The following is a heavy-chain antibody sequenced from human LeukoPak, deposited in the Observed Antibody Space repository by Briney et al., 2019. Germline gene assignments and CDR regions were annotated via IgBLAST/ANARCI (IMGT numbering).Heavy chain of an antibody. J-gene: IGHJ6*02. CDR3: AREAATTPGYYGMDV. CDR1: GYTFTGYY. Sequence: ASVKVSCKASGYTFTGYYMHWVRQAPGQGLEWMGWINPNSGGTNYAQKFQGRVTMTRDTSISTAYMELSRLRSDDTAVYYCAREAATTPGYYGMDVWGQGTTVTVSS. V-gene: IGHV1-2*02. D-gene: IGHD2-15*01. CDR2: INPNSGGT.